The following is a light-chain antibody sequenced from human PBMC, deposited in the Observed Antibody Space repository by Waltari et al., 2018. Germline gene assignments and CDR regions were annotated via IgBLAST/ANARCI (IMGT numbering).Light chain of an antibody. V-gene: IGLV2-14*01. CDR3: NSYTGSSSWV. J-gene: IGLJ3*02. CDR1: SSDVGFYNY. Sequence: QSALTQPASVSGSPGQSITISCTGTSSDVGFYNYVSWYQQHPGKAPKHIIYDVFERPSGVSNRFSGSKSGNTASLTISGLLAEDEADYYCNSYTGSSSWVFGGGTKLTVL. CDR2: DVF.